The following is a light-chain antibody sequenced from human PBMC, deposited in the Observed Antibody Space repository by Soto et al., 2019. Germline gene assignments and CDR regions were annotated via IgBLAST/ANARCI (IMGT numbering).Light chain of an antibody. V-gene: IGKV3-20*01. Sequence: EVVLAQSPVTLSLSPGERAILSCRASQSVSSSFLAWYQQKPGRTPRLLIYDASSRATGIPDRFSGSGSGTDFTLTIDRLEPEDFAVYYCQHYGRSPGLFTFGPGTKVDIK. CDR1: QSVSSSF. CDR3: QHYGRSPGLFT. CDR2: DAS. J-gene: IGKJ3*01.